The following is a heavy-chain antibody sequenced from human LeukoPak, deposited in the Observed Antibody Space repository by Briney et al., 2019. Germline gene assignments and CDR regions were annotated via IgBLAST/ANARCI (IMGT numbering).Heavy chain of an antibody. Sequence: ASVKVSCKVSGYTLTELSMHWVRQAPGKGLEWMGGFDPEDGETIYAQKFQGRVTMTRNTSISTAYMELSSLRSEDTAVYYCARGDYVHYWGQGTLVTVSS. CDR2: FDPEDGET. CDR3: ARGDYVHY. CDR1: GYTLTELS. J-gene: IGHJ4*02. V-gene: IGHV1-24*01.